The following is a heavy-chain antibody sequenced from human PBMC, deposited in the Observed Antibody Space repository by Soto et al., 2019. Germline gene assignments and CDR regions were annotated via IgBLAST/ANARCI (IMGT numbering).Heavy chain of an antibody. CDR1: GYTFTSYA. CDR2: INAGNGNT. J-gene: IGHJ5*02. V-gene: IGHV1-3*01. CDR3: ARGVGGWYNNWFDP. D-gene: IGHD6-19*01. Sequence: QVQLVQSGAEVKKPGASVKVSCKASGYTFTSYAMHWVRQAPGQRLEWMGWINAGNGNTKYSQKFQGRVPINRDTSASTAYMELSSLRSEDTAVYYCARGVGGWYNNWFDPWGQGTLVTVSS.